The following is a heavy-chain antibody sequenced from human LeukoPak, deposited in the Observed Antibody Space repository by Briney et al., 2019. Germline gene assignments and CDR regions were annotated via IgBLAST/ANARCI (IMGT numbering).Heavy chain of an antibody. CDR2: LYTSGNT. J-gene: IGHJ4*02. CDR1: GGSISSGSYY. CDR3: ARGYRIAGATPLEF. Sequence: PSETLSLTCTVSGGSISSGSYYWNWIRQPAGKGLEWIGRLYTSGNTNYNPSLKSRVTISVDTSKNQFSLNLSSVTAADTAVYYCARGYRIAGATPLEFWGQGTLVTVSS. D-gene: IGHD1-26*01. V-gene: IGHV4-61*02.